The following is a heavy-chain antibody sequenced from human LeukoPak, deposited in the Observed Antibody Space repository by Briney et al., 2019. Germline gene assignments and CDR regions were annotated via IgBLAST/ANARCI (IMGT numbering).Heavy chain of an antibody. CDR2: VYSGGTT. V-gene: IGHV3-53*01. Sequence: GGSLRLSCAASGFSVGDSYMSWVRQAPGKGLEWVSIVYSGGTTNYADSVKGRFTISRDSSKNTLYLHMNSLGAEDTAVYYCARARGYYDSGGYYRHDVFDIWGQGTMVIVSS. CDR1: GFSVGDSY. J-gene: IGHJ3*02. D-gene: IGHD3-22*01. CDR3: ARARGYYDSGGYYRHDVFDI.